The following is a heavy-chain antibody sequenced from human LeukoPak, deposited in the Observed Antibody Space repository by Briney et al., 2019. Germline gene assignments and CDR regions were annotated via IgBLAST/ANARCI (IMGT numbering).Heavy chain of an antibody. CDR1: GGSFSGYY. Sequence: SETLSLTCAVYGGSFSGYYWSWLRQPPGKGLEWIGEINHGGSTNYNPSLKSRVTISVDTSKNQFSLKLSSVTAADTAVYYCARHRCSGGSCYPMNWFDPWGQGTLVTVSS. D-gene: IGHD2-15*01. V-gene: IGHV4-34*01. CDR2: INHGGST. CDR3: ARHRCSGGSCYPMNWFDP. J-gene: IGHJ5*02.